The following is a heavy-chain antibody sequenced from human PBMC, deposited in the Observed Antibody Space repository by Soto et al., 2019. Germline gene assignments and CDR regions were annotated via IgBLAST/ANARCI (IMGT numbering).Heavy chain of an antibody. V-gene: IGHV1-8*01. D-gene: IGHD6-13*01. CDR3: ARGRAAAGTGWFDP. J-gene: IGHJ5*02. CDR1: GYTFTSYD. Sequence: QVQLVQSGAEVKKSGASVKVSCKASGYTFTSYDINWVRQATGQGLEWMGWMNPNSGNTGYAQKFQGRVTMTRNTSISTAYMKLNSLRYEDMAVYYCARGRAAAGTGWFDPWGQGTLVTVSS. CDR2: MNPNSGNT.